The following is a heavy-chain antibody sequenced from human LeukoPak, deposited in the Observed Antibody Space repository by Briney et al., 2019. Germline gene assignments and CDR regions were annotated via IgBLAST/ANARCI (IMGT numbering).Heavy chain of an antibody. CDR1: GYTFTSYY. CDR3: AGYYYDSSGYFCWFDP. D-gene: IGHD3-22*01. V-gene: IGHV1-46*01. J-gene: IGHJ5*02. CDR2: INPSGGST. Sequence: ASVKVSCKASGYTFTSYYMHWVRQAPGQGLEWMGIINPSGGSTSYAQKFQGRVTITADESTSTAYMELSSLRSEDTAVYYCAGYYYDSSGYFCWFDPWGQGTLVTVSS.